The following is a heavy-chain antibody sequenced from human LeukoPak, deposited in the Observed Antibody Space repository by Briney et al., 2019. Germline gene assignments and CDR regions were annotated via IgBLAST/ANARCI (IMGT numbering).Heavy chain of an antibody. D-gene: IGHD3-10*01. Sequence: SETLSLTCSVSGGSVSNTIYYWGWIRQPPGKGLEWIGSIYYSGSTYYNPSLKSRVTVSIDTSKNQFSLKLNSVTAADTAMYYCARDGGGINIISWSQGTLVTVSS. CDR1: GGSVSNTIYY. CDR3: ARDGGGINIIS. V-gene: IGHV4-39*07. CDR2: IYYSGST. J-gene: IGHJ4*02.